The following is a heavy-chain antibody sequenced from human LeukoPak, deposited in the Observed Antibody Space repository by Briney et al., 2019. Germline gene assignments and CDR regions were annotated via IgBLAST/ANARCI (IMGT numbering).Heavy chain of an antibody. D-gene: IGHD6-19*01. Sequence: SETLSLTCGVYGGSFSDYYWTWIRQPPGKGLEWIGEINHNGNTNYNPSLKSRVTMSVDTSKHQSSLKLSSVTAADTAVYYCARVAVAAREYFDYWGQGTLVTVSS. CDR3: ARVAVAAREYFDY. CDR1: GGSFSDYY. J-gene: IGHJ4*02. V-gene: IGHV4-34*10. CDR2: INHNGNT.